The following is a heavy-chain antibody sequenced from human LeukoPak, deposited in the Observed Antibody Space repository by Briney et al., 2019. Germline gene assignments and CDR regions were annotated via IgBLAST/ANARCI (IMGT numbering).Heavy chain of an antibody. CDR3: ARLKLADYYYDGSGYYYRAYFDY. V-gene: IGHV4-39*01. CDR2: IYYSVST. Sequence: SETLSLTCTVSGGSISSSSYYWGWIRQPPGKGLEWIGSIYYSVSTYYNPSLKSRVTISVDTSKNQFSLKLSSVTAADTAVYYCARLKLADYYYDGSGYYYRAYFDYWGQGTLVTVSS. CDR1: GGSISSSSYY. J-gene: IGHJ4*02. D-gene: IGHD3-22*01.